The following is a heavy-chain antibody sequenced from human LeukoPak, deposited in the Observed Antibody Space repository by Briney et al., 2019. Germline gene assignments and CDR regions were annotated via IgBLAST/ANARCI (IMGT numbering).Heavy chain of an antibody. CDR2: IRYDGSNK. V-gene: IGHV3-30*02. CDR3: AKDHSPDFDWSQGGDAFDI. CDR1: GFTFSSYG. J-gene: IGHJ3*02. D-gene: IGHD3-9*01. Sequence: GGSLRLSCAASGFTFSSYGMHWVRQAPGKGLEWVAFIRYDGSNKYYADSVKGRFTISRDNSKNTLYLQMNSLRAEDTAVYYCAKDHSPDFDWSQGGDAFDIWGQGTMVTVSS.